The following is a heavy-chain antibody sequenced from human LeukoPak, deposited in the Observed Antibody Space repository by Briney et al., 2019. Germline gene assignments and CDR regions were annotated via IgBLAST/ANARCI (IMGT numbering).Heavy chain of an antibody. Sequence: PGGSLRLSCAASGFTFSSYAMSWVRQAPGKGLEWVSVIYSGGSTYYADSVKGRFTISRDNSKNTLYLQMNSLRAEDTAVYYCARDNVLRSRGYYGMDVWGQGTTVTVSS. CDR3: ARDNVLRSRGYYGMDV. CDR1: GFTFSSYA. CDR2: IYSGGST. V-gene: IGHV3-66*01. D-gene: IGHD3-3*01. J-gene: IGHJ6*02.